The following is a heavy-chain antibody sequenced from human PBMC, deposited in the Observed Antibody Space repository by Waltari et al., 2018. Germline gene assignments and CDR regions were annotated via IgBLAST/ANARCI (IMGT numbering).Heavy chain of an antibody. V-gene: IGHV1-46*01. Sequence: QVQLVQSGAEVKKPGASVKVSCKASGYTFTRYYMHWVRQAPGQGLEWMGIINPSGGSTSYAQKFQGRVTMTRDTSTSTVYMELSSLRSEDTAVYYCASGSSSWYYYYYGMDVWGQGTTVTVSS. D-gene: IGHD6-13*01. CDR1: GYTFTRYY. CDR2: INPSGGST. J-gene: IGHJ6*02. CDR3: ASGSSSWYYYYYGMDV.